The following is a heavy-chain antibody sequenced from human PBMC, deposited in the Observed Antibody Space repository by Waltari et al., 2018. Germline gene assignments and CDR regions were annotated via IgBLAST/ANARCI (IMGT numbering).Heavy chain of an antibody. D-gene: IGHD2-8*02. CDR2: INHGGNT. J-gene: IGHJ6*02. V-gene: IGHV4-34*02. CDR1: GGSFNGYY. CDR3: VRLEDCTGPGGNCYSGDSFAMDV. Sequence: QVQLQQWGAGLLQPSETLSLTCALYGGSFNGYYWGWIRQPPGKGLEWIGEINHGGNTNNNPSLRSRVTRLVDTSKSQFSLKLNSVTAADTAVYYCVRLEDCTGPGGNCYSGDSFAMDVWGQGTTVTVSS.